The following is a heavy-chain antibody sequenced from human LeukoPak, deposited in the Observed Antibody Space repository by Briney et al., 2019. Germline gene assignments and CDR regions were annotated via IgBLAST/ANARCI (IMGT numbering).Heavy chain of an antibody. J-gene: IGHJ4*02. CDR3: AKGTRTTPGTSLDY. CDR2: ISGSGGNT. CDR1: GFTFSNYW. V-gene: IGHV3-23*01. Sequence: PGGSLRLSCAASGFTFSNYWMHWVRQAPGKGLEWVSSISGSGGNTYYADSVKGRFTISRDNSKNTQYLQMNSLRAEDTAVYYCAKGTRTTPGTSLDYWGQGSLVPVSS. D-gene: IGHD6-13*01.